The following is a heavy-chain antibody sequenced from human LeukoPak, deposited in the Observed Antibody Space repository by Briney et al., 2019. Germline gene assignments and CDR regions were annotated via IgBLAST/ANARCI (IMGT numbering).Heavy chain of an antibody. CDR1: GGTFSSYA. CDR3: ARVPDYYDSSGSRKGYAFDI. J-gene: IGHJ3*02. V-gene: IGHV1-2*06. CDR2: INPNSGGT. Sequence: ASVKVSCKASGGTFSSYAISWVRQAPGQGLEWMGRINPNSGGTNYAQKFQGRVTMTRDTSISTAYMELSRLRSDDTAVYYCARVPDYYDSSGSRKGYAFDIWGQGTMVTVSS. D-gene: IGHD3-22*01.